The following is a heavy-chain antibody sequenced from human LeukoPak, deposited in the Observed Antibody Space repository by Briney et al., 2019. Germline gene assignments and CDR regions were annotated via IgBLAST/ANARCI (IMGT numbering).Heavy chain of an antibody. CDR2: INPNTGNP. V-gene: IGHV7-4-1*02. CDR3: ARAYQPLGGLSFPDQ. Sequence: ASLKASCKASGYTFTSYAMNWVRQAPGQGLGWMGWINPNTGNPTYAQGFTGRFVFSLDTSVSTAYLQISSLKAEDTAVYYCARAYQPLGGLSFPDQWGQGTLVTVSS. CDR1: GYTFTSYA. J-gene: IGHJ5*02. D-gene: IGHD3-16*02.